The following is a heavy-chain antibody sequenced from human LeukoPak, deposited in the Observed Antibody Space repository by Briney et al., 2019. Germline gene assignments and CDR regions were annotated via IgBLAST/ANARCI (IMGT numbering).Heavy chain of an antibody. D-gene: IGHD3-10*01. J-gene: IGHJ4*02. Sequence: GGSLRLSCAASGFTFSSYAMSWVRQAPGKGLEWVSAISGSGGSTYYADSVKGRFTISRDNSKNTLYLQMNSLRAEDTAVYYCAKARVLRVYYGSGNLDYWGQGTLVTVSS. CDR2: ISGSGGST. CDR3: AKARVLRVYYGSGNLDY. V-gene: IGHV3-23*01. CDR1: GFTFSSYA.